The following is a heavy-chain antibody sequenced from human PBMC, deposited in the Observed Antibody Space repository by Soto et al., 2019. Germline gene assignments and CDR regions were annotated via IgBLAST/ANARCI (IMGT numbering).Heavy chain of an antibody. V-gene: IGHV3-30-3*01. CDR3: ARARGTPNWFDP. CDR1: GFTFSSYA. Sequence: PGGSLRLSCAASGFTFSSYAMHWVRQAPGKGLEWVAVISYDGSNKYYADSVKGRFTISRDNSKNTLYLQMNSLRAEDTAVYYCARARGTPNWFDPWGQGTLVTVSS. D-gene: IGHD3-10*01. CDR2: ISYDGSNK. J-gene: IGHJ5*02.